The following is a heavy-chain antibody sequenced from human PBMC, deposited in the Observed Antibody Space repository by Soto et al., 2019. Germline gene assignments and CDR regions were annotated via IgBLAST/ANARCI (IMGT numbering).Heavy chain of an antibody. CDR2: IDSSGRYI. CDR1: GVGFSTYV. Sequence: GGSLRLYCAASGVGFSTYVMNWVRQAPGKGPEWVSSIDSSGRYIYYADSVQGRFTISRDNAKNSLYLQMNSLRVEDTALYFCARDESAGSSTSNWGQGT. J-gene: IGHJ4*02. D-gene: IGHD2-2*01. CDR3: ARDESAGSSTSN. V-gene: IGHV3-21*01.